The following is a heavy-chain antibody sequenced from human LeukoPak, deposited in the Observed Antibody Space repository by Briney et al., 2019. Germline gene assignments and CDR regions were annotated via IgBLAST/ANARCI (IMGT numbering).Heavy chain of an antibody. V-gene: IGHV3-33*06. Sequence: PGGSLRLSCAASGFTFSSYGMHWVRQAPGKGLEWVAVIWYDGSNKYYADSVKGRFTISRDNSKNTLYLQMNSQRAEDTAVYYCAKDRATYDSSGYDYWGQGTLVTVSS. CDR1: GFTFSSYG. CDR2: IWYDGSNK. CDR3: AKDRATYDSSGYDY. D-gene: IGHD3-22*01. J-gene: IGHJ4*02.